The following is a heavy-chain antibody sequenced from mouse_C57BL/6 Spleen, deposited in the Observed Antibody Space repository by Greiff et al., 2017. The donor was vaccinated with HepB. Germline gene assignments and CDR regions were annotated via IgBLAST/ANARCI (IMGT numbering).Heavy chain of an antibody. D-gene: IGHD2-2*01. CDR3: ARGGEDVYGYWFAY. Sequence: EVKLQESGGGLVKPGGSLKLSCAASGFTFSSYAMSWVRQTPEKRLEWVATISDGGSYTYYPDNVKGRFTISRANANNNLYLQMSQLKSEDTAMYYCARGGEDVYGYWFAYWGQGTLVTVSA. CDR2: ISDGGSYT. CDR1: GFTFSSYA. J-gene: IGHJ3*01. V-gene: IGHV5-4*03.